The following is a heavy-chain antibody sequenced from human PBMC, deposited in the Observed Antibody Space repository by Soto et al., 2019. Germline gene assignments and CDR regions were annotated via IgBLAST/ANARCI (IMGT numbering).Heavy chain of an antibody. CDR2: IWYDGSNK. CDR1: GFTFSSYG. CDR3: ARDLSSGEEGPYYYYYGMDV. J-gene: IGHJ6*02. V-gene: IGHV3-33*01. D-gene: IGHD2-15*01. Sequence: PGGSLRLSCAASGFTFSSYGMHWVRQAPGKGLEWVAVIWYDGSNKYYADSVKGRFTISRDNSKNTLYLQMNSLRAEDTAVYYCARDLSSGEEGPYYYYYGMDVWGQGTTVTVSS.